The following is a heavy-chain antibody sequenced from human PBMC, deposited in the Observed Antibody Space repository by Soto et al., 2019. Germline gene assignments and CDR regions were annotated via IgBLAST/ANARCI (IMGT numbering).Heavy chain of an antibody. CDR3: VRDISGGSPPVGMDV. V-gene: IGHV4-59*01. Sequence: SETLSFTCTVSGASISCYYWSWIRQSPGKGLEWIGYLYNTGSTIYNPSLKSRVTIPVDTSKNQFSLKMNSVTAADTAVYYCVRDISGGSPPVGMDVWGQGTTVTVSS. CDR1: GASISCYY. D-gene: IGHD2-15*01. J-gene: IGHJ6*02. CDR2: LYNTGST.